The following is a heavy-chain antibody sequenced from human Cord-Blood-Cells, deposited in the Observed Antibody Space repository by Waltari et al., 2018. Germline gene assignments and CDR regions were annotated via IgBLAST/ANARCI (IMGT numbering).Heavy chain of an antibody. CDR1: GFTFSSYS. J-gene: IGHJ4*02. Sequence: EVQLVESGGGLVKPGGSLRLSCAVSGFTFSSYSMNWVRQAPGKGLEWVSSISSSSSYIYYADSVKGRFTISRDNAKNSLYLQMNSLRAEDTAVYYCARHRGGDGYNYYFDYWGQGTLVTVSS. V-gene: IGHV3-21*01. CDR2: ISSSSSYI. D-gene: IGHD5-12*01. CDR3: ARHRGGDGYNYYFDY.